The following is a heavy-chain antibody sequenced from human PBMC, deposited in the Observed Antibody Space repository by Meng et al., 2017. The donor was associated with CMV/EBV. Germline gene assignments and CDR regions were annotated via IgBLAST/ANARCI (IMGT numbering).Heavy chain of an antibody. Sequence: QLQLQESGPGLVKPSETLSLTCTVSGGSISSSSYYWGWIRQPPGKGLEWIGSIYYSGSTYYNPSFKSRVTISVDTSKNQFSLKLSSVTAADTAVYYCVTWLWFGELSGYYFDYWGQGTLVTVSS. CDR3: VTWLWFGELSGYYFDY. V-gene: IGHV4-39*07. CDR2: IYYSGST. D-gene: IGHD3-10*01. J-gene: IGHJ4*02. CDR1: GGSISSSSYY.